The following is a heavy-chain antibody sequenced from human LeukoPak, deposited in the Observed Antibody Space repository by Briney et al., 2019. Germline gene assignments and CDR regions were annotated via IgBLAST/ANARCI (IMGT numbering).Heavy chain of an antibody. CDR3: ARDRISITGTTVAFDY. CDR1: GGSISSGSYY. D-gene: IGHD1-7*01. Sequence: SETLSLTCTVSGGSISSGSYYWSWIRQPAGKGLEWIGRIYTSGSTNYNPSLKSRVTISVDTSKNQFSLKLSSVTAADTAVYYCARDRISITGTTVAFDYWGQGTLVTVSS. CDR2: IYTSGST. V-gene: IGHV4-61*02. J-gene: IGHJ4*02.